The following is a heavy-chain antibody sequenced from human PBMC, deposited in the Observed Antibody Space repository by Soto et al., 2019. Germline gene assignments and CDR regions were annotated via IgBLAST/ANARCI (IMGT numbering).Heavy chain of an antibody. CDR2: ISSDGSNK. V-gene: IGHV3-30-3*01. D-gene: IGHD6-6*01. Sequence: QVQLVESGGGVVQPGRSLRLSCAASGFTFSSYAMQWVRQAPGKGLEWVAVISSDGSNKYYADSVKGRFTISRDNSKNTLCLQMNRPGAEHTAVYYCSRDRQPGGEQLVPFYFDYRGQGTLVTVSS. CDR3: SRDRQPGGEQLVPFYFDY. J-gene: IGHJ4*02. CDR1: GFTFSSYA.